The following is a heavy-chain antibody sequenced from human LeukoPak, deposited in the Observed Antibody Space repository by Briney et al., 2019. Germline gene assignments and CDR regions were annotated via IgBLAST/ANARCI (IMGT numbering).Heavy chain of an antibody. CDR1: GFTFSDHY. CDR3: AREFYDSSGYTLDY. CDR2: TRNKANSYTT. D-gene: IGHD3-22*01. J-gene: IGHJ4*02. Sequence: PGGSLRLSCAASGFTFSDHYMDWVRQAPGKGREWVGRTRNKANSYTTEYAASVKGRFTISRDDSKNSLYLQMNSLKTEDTAVYYCAREFYDSSGYTLDYWGQGTLVTVSS. V-gene: IGHV3-72*01.